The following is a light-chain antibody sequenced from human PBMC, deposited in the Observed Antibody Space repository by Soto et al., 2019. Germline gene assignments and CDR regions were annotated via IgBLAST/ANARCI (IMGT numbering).Light chain of an antibody. V-gene: IGKV3-15*01. CDR1: QSVDGY. CDR2: GAY. Sequence: LYCRSSQSVDGYLAWYQQKPGQAHRLILYGAYTRATGVTDRFRGGVSGTEFTLTIMRPRHEDSAVYHSQESHKWPASTVGEGTQLDI. J-gene: IGKJ5*01. CDR3: QESHKWPAST.